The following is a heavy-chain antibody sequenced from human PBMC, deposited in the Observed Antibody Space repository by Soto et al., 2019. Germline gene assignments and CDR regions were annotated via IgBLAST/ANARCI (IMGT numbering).Heavy chain of an antibody. J-gene: IGHJ4*02. CDR1: GFTFSGYG. CDR3: AKDRVSEHSSGWPQGH. D-gene: IGHD6-19*01. V-gene: IGHV3-30*18. CDR2: ISNDASTK. Sequence: QVQLVESGGGVVQPGRSLRLSCAASGFTFSGYGMHWVRQAPGKGLDSVAAISNDASTKHYADSVKGRFTISRDNSKNTLDLQMNSLSAEDTAVYYCAKDRVSEHSSGWPQGHWGQGTLVTVSS.